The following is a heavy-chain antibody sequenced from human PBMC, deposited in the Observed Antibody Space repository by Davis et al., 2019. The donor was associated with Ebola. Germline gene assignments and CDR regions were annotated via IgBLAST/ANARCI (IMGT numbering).Heavy chain of an antibody. D-gene: IGHD5-18*01. J-gene: IGHJ4*02. Sequence: PGGSLRLSCAASAFPFISYAMSWVRQAPGKGLEWVSAGGTSTYYADSVKGRFTISRDNSKNTLYLQMNSLRAEDTAVYYCAKGGYTYGYIDYWGQGTLVTVSS. CDR2: GGTST. CDR1: AFPFISYA. CDR3: AKGGYTYGYIDY. V-gene: IGHV3-23*01.